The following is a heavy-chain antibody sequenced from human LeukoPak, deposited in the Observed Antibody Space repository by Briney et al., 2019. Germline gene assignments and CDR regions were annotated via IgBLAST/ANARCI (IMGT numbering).Heavy chain of an antibody. Sequence: GGSLRLSCAASGFTFSTYTMTWVRQAPGKGLEWVSSISSSSTYIYYADSMKGRFTISRDNANNSLNLHMNSLRAEDTAVYYCARDPGGGSYDRSGYYHYYYYMDVWGKGTTVTVSS. CDR2: ISSSSTYI. V-gene: IGHV3-21*01. J-gene: IGHJ6*03. D-gene: IGHD3-22*01. CDR1: GFTFSTYT. CDR3: ARDPGGGSYDRSGYYHYYYYMDV.